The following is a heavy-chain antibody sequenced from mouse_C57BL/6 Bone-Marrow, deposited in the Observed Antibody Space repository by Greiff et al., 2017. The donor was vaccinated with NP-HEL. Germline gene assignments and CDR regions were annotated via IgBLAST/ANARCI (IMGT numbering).Heavy chain of an antibody. Sequence: VQLQQSGAELVRPGASVKLSCTASGFNIKDAYMHWVQQRPEQGLEWIGWIDPENGDTEYASKFQGKATITADTSSNTAYLQLSSLTSEDTAVYYCTSFITTVVATDVWGTGTTVTVSS. CDR1: GFNIKDAY. CDR2: IDPENGDT. V-gene: IGHV14-4*01. J-gene: IGHJ1*03. D-gene: IGHD1-1*01. CDR3: TSFITTVVATDV.